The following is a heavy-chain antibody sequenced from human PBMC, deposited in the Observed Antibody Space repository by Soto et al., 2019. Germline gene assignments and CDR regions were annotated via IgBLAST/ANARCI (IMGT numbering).Heavy chain of an antibody. Sequence: QVQLVQSGAEVKKPGSSVKVSCKASGGTFSSYAISWVRQAPGQGLEWRGGIIPIFGTANYAQKFQGRVTITADESTSTAYRELSSLRSEYTAVYYCARSGSYKPYGWDYWGQGTLVTVSS. V-gene: IGHV1-69*12. J-gene: IGHJ4*02. CDR3: ARSGSYKPYGWDY. CDR1: GGTFSSYA. D-gene: IGHD1-26*01. CDR2: IIPIFGTA.